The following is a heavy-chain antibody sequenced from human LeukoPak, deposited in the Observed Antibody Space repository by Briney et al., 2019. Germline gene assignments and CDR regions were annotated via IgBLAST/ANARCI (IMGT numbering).Heavy chain of an antibody. Sequence: PSETLSLTCTVSGGSISSSSYYWGWIRQPPGKGLEWIGSIYYSGSTYYNPSLKSRVTISVDTSKNQFSLKLSSVTAADTAVYYCARSKEHGWAYYYGSGSLDYWGQGTLVTVSS. CDR1: GGSISSSSYY. D-gene: IGHD3-10*01. CDR3: ARSKEHGWAYYYGSGSLDY. CDR2: IYYSGST. J-gene: IGHJ4*02. V-gene: IGHV4-39*07.